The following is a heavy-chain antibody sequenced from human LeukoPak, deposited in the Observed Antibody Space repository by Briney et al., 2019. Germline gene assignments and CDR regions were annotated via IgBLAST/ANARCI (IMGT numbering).Heavy chain of an antibody. V-gene: IGHV3-23*01. D-gene: IGHD6-19*01. J-gene: IGHJ4*02. CDR1: GFTFSSYS. CDR2: ISGSGGSS. CDR3: ATRGYSSGWYFDY. Sequence: GGSLGLSCAASGFTFSSYSMNWVRQAPGKGLEWVSVISGSGGSSYYADSVKGRFTISRDNSKNTLYLQMNSLRAEDTAVYYCATRGYSSGWYFDYWGQGTLVTVSS.